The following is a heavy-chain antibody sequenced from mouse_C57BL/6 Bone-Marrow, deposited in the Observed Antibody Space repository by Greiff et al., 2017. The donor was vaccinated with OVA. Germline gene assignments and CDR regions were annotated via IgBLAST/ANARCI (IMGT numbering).Heavy chain of an antibody. CDR1: GFNIKDDY. CDR3: TFYYYGSRKDYAMDY. Sequence: VQLQQSGAELVRPGASVKLSCTASGFNIKDDYMQWVKQRPEQGLEWIGWIDPENGDTEYASKFQGKATITADTSSNTAYLQLCSLTSDDTAVYYCTFYYYGSRKDYAMDYWGQGTSVTVSS. CDR2: IDPENGDT. D-gene: IGHD1-1*01. J-gene: IGHJ4*01. V-gene: IGHV14-4*01.